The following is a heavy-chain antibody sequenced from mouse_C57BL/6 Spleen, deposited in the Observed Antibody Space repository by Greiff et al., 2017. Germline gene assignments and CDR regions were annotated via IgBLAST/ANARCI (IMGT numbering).Heavy chain of an antibody. CDR2: IDPSDSYT. Sequence: VQLQQPGAELVMPGASVKLSCKASGYTFTSYWMHWVKQRPGQGLEWIGEIDPSDSYTNYNQKFKGKSTLTVDKSSSTAYMQLSSLTSDDSAVYYCARGVYDYAMDYWGQGTSVTVSS. J-gene: IGHJ4*01. CDR1: GYTFTSYW. V-gene: IGHV1-69*01. CDR3: ARGVYDYAMDY. D-gene: IGHD2-4*01.